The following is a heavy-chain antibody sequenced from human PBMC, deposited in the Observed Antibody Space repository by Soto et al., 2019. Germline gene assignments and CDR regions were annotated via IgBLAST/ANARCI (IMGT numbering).Heavy chain of an antibody. V-gene: IGHV3-30*03. CDR3: ARAGSSYSSGWYAVDY. J-gene: IGHJ4*02. D-gene: IGHD6-19*01. Sequence: QVQLVESGGGVVQPGRSLRLSCAVSGFTVSTYGMHWVRQAPGKGLEWVAVISRDGGTKYYADSVKGRFTISRDNSRNTLFLEMNSLRAEDTAVYYCARAGSSYSSGWYAVDYWGQGTLVTVSS. CDR2: ISRDGGTK. CDR1: GFTVSTYG.